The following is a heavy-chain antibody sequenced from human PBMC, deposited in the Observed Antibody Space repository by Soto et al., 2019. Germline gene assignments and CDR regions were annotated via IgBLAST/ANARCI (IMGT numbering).Heavy chain of an antibody. CDR1: GFTFSSYW. CDR2: IKQDGSEK. J-gene: IGHJ6*02. Sequence: GGSLRLSCAASGFTFSSYWMSWVRQAPGKGLEWVANIKQDGSEKYYVDSVKGRFTISRDNAKNSLYLQMNSLRAEDTAVYYCARGGFAIFYGMDVWGQGTTVTVSS. V-gene: IGHV3-7*03. D-gene: IGHD3-3*01. CDR3: ARGGFAIFYGMDV.